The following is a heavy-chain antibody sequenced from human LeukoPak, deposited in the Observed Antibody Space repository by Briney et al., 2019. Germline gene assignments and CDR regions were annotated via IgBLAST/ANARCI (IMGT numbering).Heavy chain of an antibody. Sequence: SETLSLTCTVSGGSISSYYWSWIRQPPGKGLEWIGYTYYSGSTNYNPSLKSRVTISVDTSKNQFSLKLSSVTAADTAVYYCAASPYYGSGSYYEAPFDYWGQGTLVTVSS. CDR1: GGSISSYY. J-gene: IGHJ4*02. V-gene: IGHV4-59*01. CDR2: TYYSGST. CDR3: AASPYYGSGSYYEAPFDY. D-gene: IGHD3-10*01.